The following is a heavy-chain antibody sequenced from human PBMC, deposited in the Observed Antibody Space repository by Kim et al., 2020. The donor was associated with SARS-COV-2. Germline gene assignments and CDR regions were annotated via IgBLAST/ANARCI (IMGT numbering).Heavy chain of an antibody. V-gene: IGHV4-34*01. D-gene: IGHD6-19*01. CDR2: INHSGST. CDR1: GGSFSGYY. J-gene: IGHJ4*02. CDR3: ARDGPAGRSYYYFDY. Sequence: SETLSLTCAVYGGSFSGYYWSWIRQPPGKGLEWIGEINHSGSTNYNPSLKSRVTISVDTSKNQFSLKLSSVTAADTAVYYCARDGPAGRSYYYFDYWGQGTLVTVSS.